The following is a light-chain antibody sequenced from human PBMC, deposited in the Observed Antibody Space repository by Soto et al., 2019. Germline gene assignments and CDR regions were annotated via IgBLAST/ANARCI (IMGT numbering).Light chain of an antibody. V-gene: IGKV3-15*01. J-gene: IGKJ2*01. CDR2: GAS. CDR1: QTVSSN. Sequence: EIEMTQSPATLSVSPGERATLSCRASQTVSSNLAWYQQKPGQAPRLLIHGASTRATGVPARFSGSGSGKDFTLTISSLQSEDFAVYYCQQYHNWPPQYTFGQGTKLQIK. CDR3: QQYHNWPPQYT.